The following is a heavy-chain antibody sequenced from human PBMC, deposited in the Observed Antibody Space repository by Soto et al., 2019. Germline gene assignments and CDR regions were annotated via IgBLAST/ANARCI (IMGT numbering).Heavy chain of an antibody. J-gene: IGHJ4*02. CDR1: GFSLTTSGVG. D-gene: IGHD3-10*01. CDR3: AHHPYYGLGSYSFDY. V-gene: IGHV2-5*02. CDR2: IYWVDDK. Sequence: QSTLKESGPTLVRPTQTLTLTCTFSGFSLTTSGVGVGWIRQPPGKALEWLAVIYWVDDKHYSSSLQSRLTITKDTSKNRVVLTMTNMDPVDTATYYCAHHPYYGLGSYSFDYWGEGTLVIVSS.